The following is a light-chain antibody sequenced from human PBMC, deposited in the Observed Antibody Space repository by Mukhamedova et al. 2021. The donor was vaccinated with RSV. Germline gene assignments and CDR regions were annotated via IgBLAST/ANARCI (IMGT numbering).Light chain of an antibody. V-gene: IGKV1-33*01. Sequence: WYQRRVHGKAPNLLIYGASSLEIGVPPRFSGGGSGTDFSFTISSLQPEDLATYYCQQYVSVPRTFGGGTKVEIK. CDR2: GAS. J-gene: IGKJ4*01. CDR3: QQYVSVPRT.